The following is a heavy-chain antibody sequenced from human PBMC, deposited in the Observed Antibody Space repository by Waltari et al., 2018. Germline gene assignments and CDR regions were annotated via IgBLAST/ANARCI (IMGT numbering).Heavy chain of an antibody. CDR1: GGSISSYY. Sequence: QVQLQESGPGLVKPSETLSLTCPVSGGSISSYYWSWIRQPPGKGLEWIGYIYYSGSTNYNPSLKSRVTISVDTSKNQFSLKLSSVTAADTAVYYCARLYGDSDAFDIWGQGTMVTVSS. J-gene: IGHJ3*02. CDR2: IYYSGST. V-gene: IGHV4-59*01. CDR3: ARLYGDSDAFDI. D-gene: IGHD4-17*01.